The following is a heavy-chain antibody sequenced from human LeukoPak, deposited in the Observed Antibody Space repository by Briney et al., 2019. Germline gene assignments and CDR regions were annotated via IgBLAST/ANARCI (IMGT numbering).Heavy chain of an antibody. CDR3: ARGGGYFQT. CDR2: IKQDGSEK. V-gene: IGHV3-7*03. J-gene: IGHJ4*02. Sequence: GGSLRLSCAASGFTFSSYWLSWVRQAPGKGREGVANIKQDGSEKYYVASVKGRFTISRDNAKNPLYLQMNSLRAEDTAMYYCARGGGYFQTWGQGTLVTVSS. CDR1: GFTFSSYW. D-gene: IGHD3-22*01.